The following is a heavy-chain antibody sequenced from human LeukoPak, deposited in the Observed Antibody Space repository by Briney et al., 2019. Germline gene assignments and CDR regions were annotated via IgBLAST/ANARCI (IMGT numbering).Heavy chain of an antibody. Sequence: PGGSLRLSCAASGFTFSDYYMSWIRQAPGKGLEWVSDISTSSSYTNYADSVKGRFTISRDNARNSLYLQMNSLRAEDTAVYYCATSRYCVGGTCYSDHFYYGMDVWGQGTLVTVPS. D-gene: IGHD2-15*01. J-gene: IGHJ6*02. CDR2: ISTSSSYT. CDR1: GFTFSDYY. V-gene: IGHV3-11*06. CDR3: ATSRYCVGGTCYSDHFYYGMDV.